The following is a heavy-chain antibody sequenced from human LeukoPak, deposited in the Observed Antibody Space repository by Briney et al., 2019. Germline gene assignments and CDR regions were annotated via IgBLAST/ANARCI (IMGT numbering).Heavy chain of an antibody. D-gene: IGHD3-10*01. CDR2: IKEDGTEK. Sequence: GGSLRLSCAASEFSFSTYWMSWVRQAPGKGLEWVANIKEDGTEKYYVGSVKGRFTISRDNAKKSLYLQMNSLRDDDTAVYFCARSPAGDAWPPAYYMDVWGKGTTVTVPS. J-gene: IGHJ6*03. V-gene: IGHV3-7*01. CDR1: EFSFSTYW. CDR3: ARSPAGDAWPPAYYMDV.